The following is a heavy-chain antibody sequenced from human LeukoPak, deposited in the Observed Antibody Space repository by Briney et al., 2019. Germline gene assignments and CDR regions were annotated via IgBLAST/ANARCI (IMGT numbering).Heavy chain of an antibody. CDR3: ARDNGGTGGVY. CDR1: GFTFSSYA. CDR2: IKQDGGEK. D-gene: IGHD2-8*02. J-gene: IGHJ4*02. V-gene: IGHV3-7*05. Sequence: PGGSLRLSCAASGFTFSSYAMSWVRQVPGKGPEWVANIKQDGGEKHYVDSVKGRFTISRDNAESSLYLQMNSLRAEDTAVYYCARDNGGTGGVYGGRGPLVTVSS.